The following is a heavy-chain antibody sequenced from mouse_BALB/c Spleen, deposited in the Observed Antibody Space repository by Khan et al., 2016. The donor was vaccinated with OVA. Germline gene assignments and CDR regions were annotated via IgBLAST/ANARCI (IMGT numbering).Heavy chain of an antibody. CDR3: ARRTTGYTMDS. D-gene: IGHD2-14*01. CDR1: GYTFTSNT. Sequence: VQLQQSGAELARPGASVRMSCKASGYTFTSNTMHWIKQRPGQGLEWIGYINPRSGYTNYNQNFKDKATLTADKSSRTAYMQLSSLPSEDSAVYYCARRTTGYTMDSWGQGTSVTVSS. J-gene: IGHJ4*01. V-gene: IGHV1-4*01. CDR2: INPRSGYT.